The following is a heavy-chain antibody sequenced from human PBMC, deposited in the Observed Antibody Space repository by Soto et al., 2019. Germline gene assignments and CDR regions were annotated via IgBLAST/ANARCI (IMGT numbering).Heavy chain of an antibody. V-gene: IGHV1-8*01. D-gene: IGHD5-18*01. CDR2: TNPGSGDT. CDR3: ARMASFGSLNWFDH. Sequence: ASVKVSCKASGYIFTNNDVSWVRQATGQGLEWMGWTNPGSGDTGYAQKFQGRVTMTRNISIATAYMELSSLRADDTAIYYCARMASFGSLNWFDHWGQGTLVTVSS. CDR1: GYIFTNND. J-gene: IGHJ5*02.